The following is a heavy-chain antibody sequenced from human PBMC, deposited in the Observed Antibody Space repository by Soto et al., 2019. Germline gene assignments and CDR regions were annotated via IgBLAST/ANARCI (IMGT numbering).Heavy chain of an antibody. CDR1: GYPVTAYY. Sequence: VQSGAVVKKPGASVTVSCSASGYPVTAYYMHWVRQAPGRGLEWMGGINPATGAAKYTQTFPGRVTMTRDTSTSTVFMELSGLTSVDTAVFYCARGGGVGVAGSAAFDMWGQGTLVTVSS. V-gene: IGHV1-2*02. CDR3: ARGGGVGVAGSAAFDM. D-gene: IGHD3-3*01. J-gene: IGHJ3*02. CDR2: INPATGAA.